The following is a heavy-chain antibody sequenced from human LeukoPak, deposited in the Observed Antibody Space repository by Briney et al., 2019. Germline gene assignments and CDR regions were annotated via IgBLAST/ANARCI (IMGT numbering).Heavy chain of an antibody. V-gene: IGHV3-30*18. D-gene: IGHD4-11*01. CDR2: ISYDGSNK. CDR1: GFAFSSYG. Sequence: GRSLRLSCAASGFAFSSYGMHWVRQAPGKGLEWVAVISYDGSNKYYADSVKGRFTISRDNSKNTLYLQMNSLRAEDTAVYYCAKGNYGFEEDAFDIWGQGTMVTVSS. CDR3: AKGNYGFEEDAFDI. J-gene: IGHJ3*02.